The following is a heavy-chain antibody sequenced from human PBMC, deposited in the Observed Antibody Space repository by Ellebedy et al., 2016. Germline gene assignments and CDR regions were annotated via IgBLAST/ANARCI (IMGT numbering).Heavy chain of an antibody. J-gene: IGHJ4*02. CDR1: GYTFTSYD. Sequence: ASVKVSCXASGYTFTSYDINWVRQATGQGLEWMGWMNPNSGNTGFVQKFQGRVTLTRNTSINTVYMELSSLRSEDTAVYYCARGSPYSSSLFDYWGQGTLVSVSS. D-gene: IGHD6-13*01. CDR3: ARGSPYSSSLFDY. CDR2: MNPNSGNT. V-gene: IGHV1-8*01.